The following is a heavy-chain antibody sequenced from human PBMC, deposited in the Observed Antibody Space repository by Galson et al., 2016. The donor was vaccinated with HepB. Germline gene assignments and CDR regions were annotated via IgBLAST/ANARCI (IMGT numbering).Heavy chain of an antibody. CDR2: IYYSGST. Sequence: SETLSLTCTVSGGSISSYYWSWIRQPPGKGLEWIGYIYYSGSTNYNPSLKSRVTISVDTSKNQFSLKLSSVTAADTAVYYCARDRSYSRCWRTPNSDYGMDVWGQGTTVTVSS. CDR1: GGSISSYY. V-gene: IGHV4-59*01. D-gene: IGHD6-13*01. CDR3: ARDRSYSRCWRTPNSDYGMDV. J-gene: IGHJ6*02.